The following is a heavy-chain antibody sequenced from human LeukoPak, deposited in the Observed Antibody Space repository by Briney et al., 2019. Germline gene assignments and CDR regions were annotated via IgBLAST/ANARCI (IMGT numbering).Heavy chain of an antibody. Sequence: ASVKVSCKASGGTCSSYAISWVRQAPGQGLEWMGRIIPIFGIANYAQKFQGRVTITADKSTSTAYMELSSLRSEDTAVYYCASAYYYDSSVYLNWFDPWGQGTLVTVSS. CDR1: GGTCSSYA. V-gene: IGHV1-69*04. D-gene: IGHD3-22*01. CDR3: ASAYYYDSSVYLNWFDP. CDR2: IIPIFGIA. J-gene: IGHJ5*02.